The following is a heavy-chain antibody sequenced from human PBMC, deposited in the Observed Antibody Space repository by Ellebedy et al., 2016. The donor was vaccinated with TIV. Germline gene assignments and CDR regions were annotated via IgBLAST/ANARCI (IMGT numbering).Heavy chain of an antibody. D-gene: IGHD6-13*01. CDR1: GFTFSSYE. Sequence: SLKISCAASGFTFSSYEMNWVRQAPGKGLEWVSYISSSGSTIYYADSVKGRFTISRDNAKNSLYLQMNSLRAEDTAVYYCARAPKRGIAYGMDVWGQGTTVTVSS. CDR3: ARAPKRGIAYGMDV. CDR2: ISSSGSTI. V-gene: IGHV3-48*03. J-gene: IGHJ6*02.